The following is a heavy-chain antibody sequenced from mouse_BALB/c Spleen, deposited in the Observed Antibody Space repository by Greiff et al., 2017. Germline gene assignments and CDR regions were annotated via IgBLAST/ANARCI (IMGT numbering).Heavy chain of an antibody. D-gene: IGHD1-1*01. CDR2: IYPGSGST. CDR1: GYNFTSYW. Sequence: VQLQQPGAELVKPGTSVKLSCKASGYNFTSYWINWVKLRPGQGLEWIGDIYPGSGSTNYNEKFKSKATLTVDTSSSTAYMQLSSLASEDSALYYCARGRYSADFDYWGQGTTLTVSS. CDR3: ARGRYSADFDY. V-gene: IGHV1-55*01. J-gene: IGHJ2*01.